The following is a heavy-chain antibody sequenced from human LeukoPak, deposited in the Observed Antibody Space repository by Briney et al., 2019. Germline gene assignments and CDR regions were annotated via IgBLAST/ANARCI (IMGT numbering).Heavy chain of an antibody. CDR1: GFTFDDYA. J-gene: IGHJ3*02. CDR3: ANPSGTYGPGVFDI. V-gene: IGHV3-9*01. D-gene: IGHD1-26*01. Sequence: GGSLRLSCAASGFTFDDYAMHWVRQAPGKGLEWVSGISWNSGSIGYADSVKGRFTISRDNAKNSLYLQMNSLRAEDTALYYCANPSGTYGPGVFDIWGQGTMVTVSS. CDR2: ISWNSGSI.